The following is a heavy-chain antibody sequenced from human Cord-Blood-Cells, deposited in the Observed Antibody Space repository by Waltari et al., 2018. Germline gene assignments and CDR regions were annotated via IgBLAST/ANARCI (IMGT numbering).Heavy chain of an antibody. V-gene: IGHV4-39*01. CDR2: IYYSGST. Sequence: QLQLQESVPGLVKPSETLSLTCTVSGGSISSSSYYWGWIRQPPGKGLEWIGSIYYSGSTYYNPSLKSRVTISVDTSKNQFSLKLSSVTAADTAVYYCARPLTGGLGFLWDYWGQGTLVTVSS. CDR3: ARPLTGGLGFLWDY. D-gene: IGHD7-27*01. CDR1: GGSISSSSYY. J-gene: IGHJ4*02.